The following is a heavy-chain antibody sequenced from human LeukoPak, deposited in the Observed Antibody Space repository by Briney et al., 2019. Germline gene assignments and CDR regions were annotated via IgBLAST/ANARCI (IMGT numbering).Heavy chain of an antibody. CDR3: ARTFGSGSYYLPAFQH. CDR2: ITHSGST. D-gene: IGHD3-10*01. Sequence: SETLSLTCAAYGGSFSDYYWIWIRQSPGKGLEWIGEITHSGSTNYNPSLKSRDTISVDTSTNQFSLKLSSVTAADTAVVYCARTFGSGSYYLPAFQHWGQGTLVSVSS. J-gene: IGHJ1*01. CDR1: GGSFSDYY. V-gene: IGHV4-34*01.